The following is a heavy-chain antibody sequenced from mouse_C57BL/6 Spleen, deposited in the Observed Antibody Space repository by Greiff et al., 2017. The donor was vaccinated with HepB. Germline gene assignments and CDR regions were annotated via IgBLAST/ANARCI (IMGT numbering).Heavy chain of an antibody. V-gene: IGHV5-17*01. Sequence: EVKVVESGGGLVKPGGSLKLSCAASGFTFSDYGMHWVRQAPEKGLEWVAYISSGSSTIYYADTVKGRFTISRDNAKNTLFLQMTSLRSEDTAMYYCAREYDGYYEAWFAYWGQGTLVTVSA. D-gene: IGHD2-3*01. J-gene: IGHJ3*01. CDR3: AREYDGYYEAWFAY. CDR2: ISSGSSTI. CDR1: GFTFSDYG.